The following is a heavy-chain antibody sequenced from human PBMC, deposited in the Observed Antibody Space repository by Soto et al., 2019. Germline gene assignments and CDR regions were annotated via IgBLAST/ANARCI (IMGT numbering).Heavy chain of an antibody. Sequence: LRLSCAVSGFNFSKFGMYWVRQAPGKGLEWVAVIWYDGSQKYYTDSVQGRFTISRDNSNDTLYLQMNSLRAEDTAVYYCAKEVWGLYTFGRPLDNWGHGTLVTVSS. V-gene: IGHV3-33*06. CDR2: IWYDGSQK. D-gene: IGHD2-2*02. J-gene: IGHJ4*01. CDR1: GFNFSKFG. CDR3: AKEVWGLYTFGRPLDN.